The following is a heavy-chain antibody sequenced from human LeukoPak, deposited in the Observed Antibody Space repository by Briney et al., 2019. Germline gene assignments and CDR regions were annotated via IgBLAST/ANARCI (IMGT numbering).Heavy chain of an antibody. J-gene: IGHJ6*02. D-gene: IGHD6-19*01. CDR1: GFTLSSYS. V-gene: IGHV3-48*04. Sequence: PGGSLRLSCAASGFTLSSYSMNWVRQAPGKGLEWVSYISSRSSSIYYADSVKGRFTISRDNAKNSLYLQMNSLRAEDTAVYYCARDLSEPHWYSSGWSLDVWGQGTTVTVSS. CDR2: ISSRSSSI. CDR3: ARDLSEPHWYSSGWSLDV.